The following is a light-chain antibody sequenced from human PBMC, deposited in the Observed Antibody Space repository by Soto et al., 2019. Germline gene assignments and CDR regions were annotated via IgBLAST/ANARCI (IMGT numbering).Light chain of an antibody. Sequence: DIVMTQNPLSLTVTPGEPASISCRSSQSLLDSDDGNTYLDWYLQKPGQSPQLLIYTVSYRASGVPDRFSGSGSGTDFTLKISRVEAEDVGVYYCMQRIEFLLTFGGGTTVDIK. CDR1: QSLLDSDDGNTY. V-gene: IGKV2-40*01. CDR2: TVS. CDR3: MQRIEFLLT. J-gene: IGKJ4*01.